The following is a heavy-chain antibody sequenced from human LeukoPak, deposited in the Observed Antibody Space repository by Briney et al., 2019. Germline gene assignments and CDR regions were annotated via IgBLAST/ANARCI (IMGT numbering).Heavy chain of an antibody. J-gene: IGHJ4*02. CDR3: ARHGPADSRSYPLDY. D-gene: IGHD3-10*01. CDR1: GGSIRGYY. CDR2: IYNSVTT. V-gene: IGHV4-59*08. Sequence: PSETLSLTCTVSGGSIRGYYWSWIRQPPGKRLEWVAYIYNSVTTNYNPSLKSRLTISVDTSENQISLKLSSVTAADTAVYYCARHGPADSRSYPLDYWGPGTLDTVSS.